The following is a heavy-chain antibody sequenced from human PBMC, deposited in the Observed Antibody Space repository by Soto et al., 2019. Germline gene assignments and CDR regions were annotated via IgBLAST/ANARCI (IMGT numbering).Heavy chain of an antibody. CDR3: EKGVELAV. J-gene: IGHJ6*04. CDR1: GFSFSSFA. Sequence: EVLLLESGGGLVQPGGSLRLSCEASGFSFSSFAMNWVRQAPGKGLEWVSAIGDSGASTYYADSVKGRFTISRDNSRNPRYQHPTGQSAANTAVCYCEKGVELAVWGNGTTVTVSS. CDR2: IGDSGAST. V-gene: IGHV3-23*01. D-gene: IGHD1-26*01.